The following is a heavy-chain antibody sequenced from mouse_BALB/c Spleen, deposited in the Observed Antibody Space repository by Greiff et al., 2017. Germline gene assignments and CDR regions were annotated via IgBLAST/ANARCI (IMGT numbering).Heavy chain of an antibody. J-gene: IGHJ4*01. CDR2: IWSGGST. V-gene: IGHV2-2*02. D-gene: IGHD4-1*01. CDR1: GFSLTSYG. Sequence: VQLQESGPGLVQPSQSLSITCTVSGFSLTSYGVHWVRQSPGKGLEWLGVIWSGGSTDYNAAFISRLSISKDNSKSQVFFKMNSLQANDTAIYYCARERAPRWDYAMDYWGQGTSVTVSS. CDR3: ARERAPRWDYAMDY.